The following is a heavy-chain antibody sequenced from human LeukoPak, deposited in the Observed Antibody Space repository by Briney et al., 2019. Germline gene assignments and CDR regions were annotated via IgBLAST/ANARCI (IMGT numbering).Heavy chain of an antibody. J-gene: IGHJ5*02. CDR1: GFTFSSYW. Sequence: GGSLRLSCAASGFTFSSYWMHWVRQAPGKGLVWVSRINSDGGSTSYTDSVKGRFTISRDNAKNTLYLQMNSLRAEDTAVYYCARDRDYGDYVLGPWGQGTLVTVSS. CDR3: ARDRDYGDYVLGP. D-gene: IGHD4-17*01. V-gene: IGHV3-74*01. CDR2: INSDGGST.